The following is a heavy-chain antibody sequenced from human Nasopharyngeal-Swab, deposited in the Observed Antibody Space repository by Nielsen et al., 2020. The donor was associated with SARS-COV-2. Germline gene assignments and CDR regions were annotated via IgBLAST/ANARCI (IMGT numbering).Heavy chain of an antibody. CDR3: ARDNNFMVRGVMGY. CDR1: GFTFRDFG. Sequence: GGSLRLSCAASGFTFRDFGMHWVRQAPGQGLEWVADIWYDGSNRYYVDSVKGRFTISRDNSNNTLYLQMSSLRAEDTAVYYCARDNNFMVRGVMGYWGQGTLVTVSS. J-gene: IGHJ4*02. CDR2: IWYDGSNR. D-gene: IGHD3-10*01. V-gene: IGHV3-33*01.